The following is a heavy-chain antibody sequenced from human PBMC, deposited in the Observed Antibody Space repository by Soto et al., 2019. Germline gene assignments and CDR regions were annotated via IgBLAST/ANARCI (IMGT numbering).Heavy chain of an antibody. Sequence: SVKVSFKASGYTFTNYGINWVRQAPGQGLEWMGWISGYDGNTIYGQALQGRFTMTTDTSTSTAYLELRGLTADDTALYYCARDRGNYDLWGQGTKVT. J-gene: IGHJ5*02. D-gene: IGHD1-7*01. CDR2: ISGYDGNT. CDR3: ARDRGNYDL. V-gene: IGHV1-18*04. CDR1: GYTFTNYG.